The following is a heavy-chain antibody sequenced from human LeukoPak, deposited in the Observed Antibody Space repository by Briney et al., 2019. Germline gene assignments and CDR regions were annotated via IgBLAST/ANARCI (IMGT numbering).Heavy chain of an antibody. V-gene: IGHV4-39*07. CDR2: VYSSGST. CDR1: GDSISRSSYF. D-gene: IGHD2/OR15-2a*01. CDR3: TRDMEYPGAGFDL. Sequence: SETLSLTCTVSGDSISRSSYFWAWIRQPPGKGLEWIGSVYSSGSTYYNPSLRSQITISVDTSKNQFSLKLTSVSAADTAMYYCTRDMEYPGAGFDLWGQGIPVTVSS. J-gene: IGHJ4*02.